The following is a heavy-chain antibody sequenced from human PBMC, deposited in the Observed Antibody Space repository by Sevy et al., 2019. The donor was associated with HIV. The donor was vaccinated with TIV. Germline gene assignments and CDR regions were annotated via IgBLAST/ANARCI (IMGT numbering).Heavy chain of an antibody. CDR3: AKGGDYNFWSGYQDY. CDR1: GFTFSRYA. V-gene: IGHV3-23*01. D-gene: IGHD3-3*01. CDR2: ISGSGGST. Sequence: GGSLRLSCAASGFTFSRYAMSWVRQTPGKGLEWVSTISGSGGSTYYADSVKGRITISRDNSKNTLYLQMNSRRTEDTAVYYCAKGGDYNFWSGYQDYWGQGTLVTVSS. J-gene: IGHJ4*02.